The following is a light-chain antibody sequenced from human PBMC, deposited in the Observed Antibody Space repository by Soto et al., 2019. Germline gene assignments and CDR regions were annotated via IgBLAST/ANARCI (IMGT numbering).Light chain of an antibody. J-gene: IGLJ2*01. Sequence: QSALTQPASVSGSPGQSITISCTGTSSDVGSYNLVSWYQQHPGKAPKLMIYEGSKRPSGVFNRFSGSKSSNTASLTISGLQAEDEADYYCCSYAGSSTYVVFGGGTKVTVL. CDR3: CSYAGSSTYVV. CDR2: EGS. CDR1: SSDVGSYNL. V-gene: IGLV2-23*01.